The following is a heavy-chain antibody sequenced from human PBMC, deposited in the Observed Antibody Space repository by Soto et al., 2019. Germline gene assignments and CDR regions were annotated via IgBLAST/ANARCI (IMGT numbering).Heavy chain of an antibody. V-gene: IGHV1-46*01. D-gene: IGHD2-2*01. CDR3: ARGAVVVPAANRLYYYYGMDV. CDR2: IYPSDGST. CDR1: GYTFTSYY. Sequence: ASVKVSCKASGYTFTSYYMHWVRQAPGQGLEWMGRIYPSDGSTSYAQKFQGRVTMTGDTSTSTAYMELSSLRSEDTAVYYCARGAVVVPAANRLYYYYGMDVWGQGTTVTVSS. J-gene: IGHJ6*02.